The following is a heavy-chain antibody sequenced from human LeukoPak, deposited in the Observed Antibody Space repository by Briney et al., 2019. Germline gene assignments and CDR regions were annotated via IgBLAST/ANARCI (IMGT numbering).Heavy chain of an antibody. V-gene: IGHV3-7*03. Sequence: GGSLRLSSAASGFAFISYCMSWVRRAPGKGREWVANIKQDGSEKYYLDSVKGRFTISRDNAKNSLYLQMNSLRAEDTAVYYCARSSMITFGGVIVKAFDIWGQGTMVTVSS. CDR2: IKQDGSEK. CDR3: ARSSMITFGGVIVKAFDI. CDR1: GFAFISYC. D-gene: IGHD3-16*02. J-gene: IGHJ3*02.